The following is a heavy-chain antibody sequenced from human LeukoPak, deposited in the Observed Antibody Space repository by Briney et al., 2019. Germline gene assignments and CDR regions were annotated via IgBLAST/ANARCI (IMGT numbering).Heavy chain of an antibody. CDR1: GFTFSTYS. CDR2: INYSGGGT. CDR3: DGADF. V-gene: IGHV3-23*01. J-gene: IGHJ4*02. Sequence: GGSLRLSCAASGFTFSTYSMNWAGQAPGKGLEWVSTINYSGGGTYYADSVKGRFTISRDNSKNTLYLQMNSLRADDTAVYYCDGADFWGQGTLVTVSS.